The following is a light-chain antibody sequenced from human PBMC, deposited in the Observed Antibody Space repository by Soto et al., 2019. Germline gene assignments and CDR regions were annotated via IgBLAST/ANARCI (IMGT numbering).Light chain of an antibody. CDR3: QSYDSSNHVV. Sequence: NFMLTQPHSVSASPGKTVTISCTRSSGSIASNSVQWYQQRPGSSPTTVIYEDNQRPSGVPDRFSGSIDSSSNSASLTISGLKTEDEADYYCQSYDSSNHVVFGGGTKVTVL. CDR2: EDN. J-gene: IGLJ2*01. CDR1: SGSIASNS. V-gene: IGLV6-57*01.